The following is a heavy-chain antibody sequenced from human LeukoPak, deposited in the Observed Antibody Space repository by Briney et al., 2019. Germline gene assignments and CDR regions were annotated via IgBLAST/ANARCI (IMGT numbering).Heavy chain of an antibody. CDR2: IYYSGST. V-gene: IGHV4-39*07. CDR1: GGSISSSSYY. CDR3: ARDVVAAPGTWDY. J-gene: IGHJ4*02. D-gene: IGHD6-13*01. Sequence: SETLSLTCTVSGGSISSSSYYWGWIRQPPGKGLEWIGSIYYSGSTYNNSSLKSRVTISVDTSKNQFSLKLSSVTAADTAVYYCARDVVAAPGTWDYWGQGTLVTVSS.